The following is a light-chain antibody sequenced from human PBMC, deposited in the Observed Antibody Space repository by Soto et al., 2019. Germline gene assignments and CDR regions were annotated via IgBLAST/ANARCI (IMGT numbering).Light chain of an antibody. CDR1: SSDVGGYNY. CDR2: EVS. J-gene: IGLJ1*01. Sequence: QSALTQPPSASGSPGQSVTISFTGTSSDVGGYNYASWYQQHPGKAPKLMIYEVSKRPSGVPDRFSGSKSGNTASLTVSGLQAEDEADYYCSSYAGSNNPYVFGTGTKVTVL. CDR3: SSYAGSNNPYV. V-gene: IGLV2-8*01.